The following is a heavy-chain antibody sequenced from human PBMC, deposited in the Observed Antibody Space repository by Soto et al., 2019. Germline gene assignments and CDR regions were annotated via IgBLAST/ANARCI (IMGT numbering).Heavy chain of an antibody. CDR3: AREYYYDGSGYPGYFQH. Sequence: QVQLVESGGGVVQPGRSLRLSCAASGFTFSSYAMHWVRQAPGKGLEWVAVISYDGSNKYYADSVKGRFTISRDNSKNTLYLQMNSLRAEDTAVYYCAREYYYDGSGYPGYFQHWGQGTLVTVSS. CDR1: GFTFSSYA. CDR2: ISYDGSNK. D-gene: IGHD3-22*01. V-gene: IGHV3-30-3*01. J-gene: IGHJ1*01.